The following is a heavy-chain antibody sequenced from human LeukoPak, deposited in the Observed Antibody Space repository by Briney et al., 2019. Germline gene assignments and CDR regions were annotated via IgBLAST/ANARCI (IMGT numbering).Heavy chain of an antibody. CDR1: GFTFSSYA. J-gene: IGHJ5*02. CDR2: ISGSGGST. Sequence: GGSLRLSCAASGFTFSSYAMRGVRPAPGKGLDWVSAISGSGGSTYYADSVKGRFTISRDNSKNTLYLQMNSLRAEDTAVYYCAKDGAKPYSGYDFNWFDPWGQGTLVTVSS. CDR3: AKDGAKPYSGYDFNWFDP. V-gene: IGHV3-23*01. D-gene: IGHD5-12*01.